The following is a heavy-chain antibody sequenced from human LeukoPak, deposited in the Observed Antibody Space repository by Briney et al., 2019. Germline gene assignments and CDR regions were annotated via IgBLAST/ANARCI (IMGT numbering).Heavy chain of an antibody. Sequence: SETLSLTCVVYGGSFSDYYWSWIRQSPGKGLEWIGEINDSGSTNYNPSLKRRVTLSIDTSKNQFSLKLSSVTAADTAVYYCARGGYSYGWRGDDAFDIWGQGTMVTVSS. CDR2: INDSGST. CDR3: ARGGYSYGWRGDDAFDI. CDR1: GGSFSDYY. V-gene: IGHV4-34*01. J-gene: IGHJ3*02. D-gene: IGHD5-18*01.